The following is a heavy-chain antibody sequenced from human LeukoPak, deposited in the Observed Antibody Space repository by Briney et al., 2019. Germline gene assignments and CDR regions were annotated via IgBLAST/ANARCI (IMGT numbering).Heavy chain of an antibody. D-gene: IGHD2-2*01. V-gene: IGHV4-59*01. J-gene: IGHJ4*02. Sequence: SETLSLTCAVSGGSMRNYYWSWIRQPPGKGLEWIGYTYDSGSSSYNPSLRSRVSISIDTSKNQFSLNLSSVTAADTAVYYCTRGWASSWYYFDFWGQGTLVTVSS. CDR1: GGSMRNYY. CDR3: TRGWASSWYYFDF. CDR2: TYDSGSS.